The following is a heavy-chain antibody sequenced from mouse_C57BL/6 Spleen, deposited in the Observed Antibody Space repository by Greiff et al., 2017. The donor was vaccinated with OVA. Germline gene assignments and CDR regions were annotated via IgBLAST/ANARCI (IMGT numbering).Heavy chain of an antibody. D-gene: IGHD2-4*01. CDR3: ARREDYDADYYAMDY. Sequence: EVKLMESGGGLVKPGGSLKLSCAASGFTFSDYGMHWVRQAPEKGLEWVAYISSGSSTIYYADTVKGRFTISRDNAKNTLFLQMTSLRSEDTAMYYCARREDYDADYYAMDYWGQGTSVTVSS. V-gene: IGHV5-17*01. CDR1: GFTFSDYG. CDR2: ISSGSSTI. J-gene: IGHJ4*01.